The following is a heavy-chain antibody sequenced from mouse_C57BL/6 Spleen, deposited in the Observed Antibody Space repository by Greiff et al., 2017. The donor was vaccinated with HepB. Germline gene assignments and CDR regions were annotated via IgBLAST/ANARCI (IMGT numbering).Heavy chain of an antibody. CDR2: ISSGSSTI. V-gene: IGHV5-17*01. D-gene: IGHD2-10*01. Sequence: EVKLMESGGGLVKPGGSLKLSCAASGFTFSDYGMHWVRQAPEKGLEWVAYISSGSSTIYYADTVKGRFTISRDNAKNTLFLQMTSLMSEDTAMYYCARDSLLSTYAMDYWGQGTSVTVSS. CDR1: GFTFSDYG. J-gene: IGHJ4*01. CDR3: ARDSLLSTYAMDY.